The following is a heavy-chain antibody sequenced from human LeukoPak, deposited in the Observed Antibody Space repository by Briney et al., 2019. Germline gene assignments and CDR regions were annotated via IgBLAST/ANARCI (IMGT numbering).Heavy chain of an antibody. CDR1: GYLFNTYG. J-gene: IGHJ4*02. CDR3: ARSPDNYVPYYFDY. V-gene: IGHV1-69*06. CDR2: IIPIFGTA. D-gene: IGHD3-10*02. Sequence: SVKVSCKASGYLFNTYGMNWVRQAPGQGLEWMGGIIPIFGTANYAQKFQGRVTITADKSTSTAYMELSSLRSEDTAVYYCARSPDNYVPYYFDYWGQGTLVTVSS.